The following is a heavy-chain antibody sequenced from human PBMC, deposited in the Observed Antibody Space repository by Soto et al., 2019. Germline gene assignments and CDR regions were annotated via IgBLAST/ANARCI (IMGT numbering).Heavy chain of an antibody. CDR2: INHSGST. Sequence: SETLSLTCAVYGGSFSGHYWSWIRQPPGKGLEWIGEINHSGSTNYNPSLKSRVTISVDTSKNQFSLKLSSVTAADTAVYYCARLPYDFWSGYYRDNYYYHGMDVWGQGTTVTVSS. V-gene: IGHV4-34*01. CDR1: GGSFSGHY. CDR3: ARLPYDFWSGYYRDNYYYHGMDV. J-gene: IGHJ6*02. D-gene: IGHD3-3*01.